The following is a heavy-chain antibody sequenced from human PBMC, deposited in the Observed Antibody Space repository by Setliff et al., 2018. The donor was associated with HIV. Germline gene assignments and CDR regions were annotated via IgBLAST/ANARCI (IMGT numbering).Heavy chain of an antibody. CDR3: ARPLSTSYHFWGDAFAI. D-gene: IGHD3-3*01. Sequence: SETLSLPCNVSGGFISSSSYYWGWIRQPPGKGLEWIGSVHSSGSTSSNPALGGRVTISVDTSRNQFSLQLTSVTAADTAVYFCARPLSTSYHFWGDAFAIWGQGTVVTVSS. J-gene: IGHJ3*02. CDR1: GGFISSSSYY. V-gene: IGHV4-39*01. CDR2: VHSSGST.